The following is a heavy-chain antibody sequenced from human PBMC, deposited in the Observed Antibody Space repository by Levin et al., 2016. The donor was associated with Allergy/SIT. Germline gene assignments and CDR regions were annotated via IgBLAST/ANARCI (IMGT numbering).Heavy chain of an antibody. CDR3: ARDTGPQWLLLRRGYNWFDP. V-gene: IGHV4-34*01. Sequence: SETLSLTCAVYGGSFSGYYWSWIRQPPGKGLEWIGEINHSGSTNYNPSLKSRVTISVDTSKNQFSLKLSSVTAADTAVYYCARDTGPQWLLLRRGYNWFDPWGQGTLVTVSS. CDR1: GGSFSGYY. J-gene: IGHJ5*02. D-gene: IGHD3-22*01. CDR2: INHSGST.